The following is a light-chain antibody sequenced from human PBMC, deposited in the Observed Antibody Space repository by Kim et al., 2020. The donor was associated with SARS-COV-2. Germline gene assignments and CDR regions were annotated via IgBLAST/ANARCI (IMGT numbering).Light chain of an antibody. Sequence: NFMLTQPHSVSESPGETITISCTRSSGSFASSYVQWFQQRPGSVPTTVIFEDYHRPSGVPDRFSGSVDSSSNSAFLTISGLQTEDEAVYYCQSYDDTYAVFGGGTQLTVL. V-gene: IGLV6-57*04. CDR3: QSYDDTYAV. CDR1: SGSFASSY. J-gene: IGLJ3*02. CDR2: EDY.